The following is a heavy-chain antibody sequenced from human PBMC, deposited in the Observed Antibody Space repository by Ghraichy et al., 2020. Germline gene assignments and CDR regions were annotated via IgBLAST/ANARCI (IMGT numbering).Heavy chain of an antibody. CDR1: GYTFTSYD. CDR3: AGLYNWNDWFDP. D-gene: IGHD1-20*01. J-gene: IGHJ5*02. Sequence: ASVKVSCKASGYTFTSYDINWVRQATGQGLEWMGWMNPNSGNTGYAQKFQGRVTITRNTSISTAYMELSSLRSEDTAVYYCAGLYNWNDWFDPWGQGTLVTVSS. V-gene: IGHV1-8*03. CDR2: MNPNSGNT.